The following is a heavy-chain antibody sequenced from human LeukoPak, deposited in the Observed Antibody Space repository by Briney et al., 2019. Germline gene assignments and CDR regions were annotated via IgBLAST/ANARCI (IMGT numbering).Heavy chain of an antibody. J-gene: IGHJ4*02. V-gene: IGHV4-39*01. CDR2: IYYSGST. D-gene: IGHD2-15*01. Sequence: SETLSLTCTVSGGSISSSSYYWGWIRQPPGKGLEWIGSIYYSGSTYYNPSLKSRVTISVDTSKNQFSLKLSSVTAADTAVYYCARRLGYCSGGSCYWSFDYWGRGTLVTVSS. CDR3: ARRLGYCSGGSCYWSFDY. CDR1: GGSISSSSYY.